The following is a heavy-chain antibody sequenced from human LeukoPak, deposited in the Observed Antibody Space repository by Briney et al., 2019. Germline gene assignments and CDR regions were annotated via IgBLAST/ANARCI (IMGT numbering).Heavy chain of an antibody. V-gene: IGHV4-39*07. CDR3: ARAWGYCSSTSCRTIGYYMDV. D-gene: IGHD2-2*01. J-gene: IGHJ6*03. CDR2: IYYSGST. Sequence: PSETLSLTCTVSGGSISSSSYYWGWIRQPPGKGLEWIGSIYYSGSTYYNPSLKSRVTISVDTSKNQFSLKLSSVTAADTAVYYCARAWGYCSSTSCRTIGYYMDVWGKGTTVTVSS. CDR1: GGSISSSSYY.